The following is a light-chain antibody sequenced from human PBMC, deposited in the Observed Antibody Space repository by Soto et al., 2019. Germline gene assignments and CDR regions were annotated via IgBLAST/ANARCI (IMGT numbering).Light chain of an antibody. CDR1: SSDVGGYNF. V-gene: IGLV2-14*03. CDR2: DVN. J-gene: IGLJ1*01. CDR3: RSYTSSSTHV. Sequence: QSVLTQPASVSGSPGQSITISCTGTSSDVGGYNFVSWYQQHPGKVPKLMIFDVNSRPSGVSDRFSGSKSGNTASLTISGLQAEDEGDYYCRSYTSSSTHVFGSGTKLTVL.